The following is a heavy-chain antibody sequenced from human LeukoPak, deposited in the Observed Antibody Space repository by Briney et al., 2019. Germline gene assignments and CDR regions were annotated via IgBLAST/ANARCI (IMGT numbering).Heavy chain of an antibody. CDR1: GYTFTSYY. CDR2: INPSGGST. V-gene: IGHV1-46*01. CDR3: ARDLYYYDSSGYYYGGGRLDY. J-gene: IGHJ4*02. Sequence: ASVKVSCKASGYTFTSYYMRWVRQAPRQGLEWMGIINPSGGSTSYAQKFQGRVTMTRDTSTSTVHMELSSLRSEDTAVYYCARDLYYYDSSGYYYGGGRLDYWGQGTLVTVSS. D-gene: IGHD3-22*01.